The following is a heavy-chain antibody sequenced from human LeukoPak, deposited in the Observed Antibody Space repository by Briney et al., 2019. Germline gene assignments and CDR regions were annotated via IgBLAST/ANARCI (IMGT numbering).Heavy chain of an antibody. CDR1: GGSFSGYY. CDR2: IHYSGSA. J-gene: IGHJ3*02. CDR3: ARSYDFWNGYLWI. D-gene: IGHD3-3*01. Sequence: SETLSLTCAVYGGSFSGYYWTWIRQPPGKGLEWIGEIHYSGSATYNPSLKSRVTISVDTSKNQFSLKMNSVTAADTAVYYCARSYDFWNGYLWIWGQGTMVTVS. V-gene: IGHV4-34*01.